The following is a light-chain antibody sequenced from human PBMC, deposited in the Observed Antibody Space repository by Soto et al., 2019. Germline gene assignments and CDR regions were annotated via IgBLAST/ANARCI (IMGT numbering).Light chain of an antibody. CDR2: DAS. Sequence: EIVLTQSPATLSLSPGERATLSCRASQTVRDYLAWYQQKPGQAPRLLIYDASNRATGIPARFSASGSGTEFTLTISRLEPDDFAVYDCQQRSDWPSTFGQGTRLEIK. V-gene: IGKV3-11*01. CDR1: QTVRDY. CDR3: QQRSDWPST. J-gene: IGKJ5*01.